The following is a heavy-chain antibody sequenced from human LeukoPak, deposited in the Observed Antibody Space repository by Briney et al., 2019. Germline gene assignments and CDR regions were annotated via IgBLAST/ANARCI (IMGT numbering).Heavy chain of an antibody. J-gene: IGHJ4*02. CDR1: GGSISSSSYS. CDR2: INNSGST. D-gene: IGHD3-10*01. V-gene: IGHV4-39*01. CDR3: ARLEYYYQHRFDY. Sequence: PSETLSLTCTVSGGSISSSSYSWGWIRQPPGKGLEWIVRINNSGSTYYNPSLKSRVTISVDTSKNQYSLKLSSVTAADTAVYYCARLEYYYQHRFDYWGQGTLVTVSS.